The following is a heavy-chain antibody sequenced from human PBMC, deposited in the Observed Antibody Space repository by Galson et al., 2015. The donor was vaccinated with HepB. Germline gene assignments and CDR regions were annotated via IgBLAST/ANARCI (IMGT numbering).Heavy chain of an antibody. D-gene: IGHD3-22*01. J-gene: IGHJ3*02. CDR3: AQPALWYYDSRRQAFDI. V-gene: IGHV1-18*04. CDR2: ISAYNGNT. Sequence: QSGAEVKKPGASVKVSCKASGYTFTSYGISWVRQAPGQGLEWMGWISAYNGNTNYAQKLQGRVTMTEDTSTDTAYMELSSLRSEDTAVYYCAQPALWYYDSRRQAFDIWGQGTMVTVSS. CDR1: GYTFTSYG.